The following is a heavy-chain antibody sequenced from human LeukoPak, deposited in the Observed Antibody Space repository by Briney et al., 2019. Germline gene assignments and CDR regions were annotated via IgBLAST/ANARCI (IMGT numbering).Heavy chain of an antibody. V-gene: IGHV4-59*01. Sequence: SETLSLTCSVSGGSISTYYWSWIRQPPGKGLEWIGYIYYSGSTNYNPSLKSRVTISVDTSKTQFSLKLSSVTAADTAVYYCARDRTDSGSFLGGPVDSWGQGTLVIVSS. J-gene: IGHJ4*02. CDR1: GGSISTYY. CDR3: ARDRTDSGSFLGGPVDS. D-gene: IGHD1-26*01. CDR2: IYYSGST.